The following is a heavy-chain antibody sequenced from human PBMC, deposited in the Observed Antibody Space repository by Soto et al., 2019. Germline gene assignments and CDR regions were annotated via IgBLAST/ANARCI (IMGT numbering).Heavy chain of an antibody. CDR1: GGSISTYY. D-gene: IGHD5-18*01. V-gene: IGHV4-59*01. Sequence: LSLTCTVSGGSISTYYWSWIRQPPGKGLECIGYIYYSGTTTYNPSLKSRVTISVDTSKNQFSLKVSSVTAADTAVYYCTRGDGIQLGSLAGRYFYYNMNVWGQGTTVTVSS. J-gene: IGHJ6*02. CDR3: TRGDGIQLGSLAGRYFYYNMNV. CDR2: IYYSGTT.